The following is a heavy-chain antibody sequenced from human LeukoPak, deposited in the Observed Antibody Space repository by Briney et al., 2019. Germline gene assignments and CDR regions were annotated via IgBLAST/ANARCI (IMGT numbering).Heavy chain of an antibody. CDR3: ASRAAAHWYFDL. V-gene: IGHV3-48*03. D-gene: IGHD6-13*01. CDR2: ISSSGSTI. J-gene: IGHJ2*01. Sequence: GGSLRLSCAASGFTSSSYEMNWVRQAPGKGLEWVSYISSSGSTIYYADSVKGRFTISRDNAKNSLYLQMNSLRAEDTAVYYCASRAAAHWYFDLWGRGTLVTVSS. CDR1: GFTSSSYE.